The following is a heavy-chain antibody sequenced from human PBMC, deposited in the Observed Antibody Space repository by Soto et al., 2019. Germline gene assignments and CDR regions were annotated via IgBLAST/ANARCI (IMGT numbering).Heavy chain of an antibody. V-gene: IGHV1-3*01. J-gene: IGHJ4*02. CDR3: ARGPFYGSGSYYIYFDY. CDR1: GYTFTSYD. D-gene: IGHD3-10*01. Sequence: ASVKVSCKASGYTFTSYDINWVRQATGQGLEWMGWINAGNGNTKYSQKFQGRVTITRDTSASTAYMELSSLRSEDMAVYYCARGPFYGSGSYYIYFDYWGQGTLVTVSS. CDR2: INAGNGNT.